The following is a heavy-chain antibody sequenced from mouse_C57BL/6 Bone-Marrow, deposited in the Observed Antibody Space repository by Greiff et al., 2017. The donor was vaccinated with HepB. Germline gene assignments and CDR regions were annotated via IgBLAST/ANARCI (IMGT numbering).Heavy chain of an antibody. J-gene: IGHJ1*03. Sequence: VQLQQPGAELVMPGASVKLSCKASGYTFPSYWMHWVKQRPGQGLEWIGEIDPSDSYTNYNQKFKGKSTLTVDKSSSTAYMQLSSLTSEDSAVYYCAREGHYYGSSYWYFDVWGTGTTVTVSS. CDR3: AREGHYYGSSYWYFDV. CDR1: GYTFPSYW. V-gene: IGHV1-69*01. D-gene: IGHD1-1*01. CDR2: IDPSDSYT.